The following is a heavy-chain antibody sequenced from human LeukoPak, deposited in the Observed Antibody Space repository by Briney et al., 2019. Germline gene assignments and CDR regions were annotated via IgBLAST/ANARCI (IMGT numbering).Heavy chain of an antibody. D-gene: IGHD5-18*01. CDR1: GFTFSSYA. J-gene: IGHJ4*02. CDR2: ISDSGENT. CDR3: AKDLRSGFSYGSDRFQGY. V-gene: IGHV3-23*01. Sequence: GGSLRLSCAASGFTFSSYAMTWVRQAPGKGLEWVSAISDSGENTYYADSVKGRFTISRDNSKNTLWLQMHSLEAEDTAVYYCAKDLRSGFSYGSDRFQGYWGQGTLVTVSS.